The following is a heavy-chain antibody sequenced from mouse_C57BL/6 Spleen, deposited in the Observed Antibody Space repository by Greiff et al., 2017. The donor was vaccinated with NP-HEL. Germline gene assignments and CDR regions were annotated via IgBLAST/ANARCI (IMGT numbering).Heavy chain of an antibody. CDR2: ISSGGSYT. Sequence: VQLKESGGDLVKPGWSLKLSCSASGFTFSSYGMSWVRQTPDKRLEWVATISSGGSYTYYPDSVKGRFTISRDNAKNTLYLQMSSLKSEDTAMYYCARLITTVVARYFDVWGTGTTVTVSS. V-gene: IGHV5-6*01. CDR3: ARLITTVVARYFDV. D-gene: IGHD1-1*01. CDR1: GFTFSSYG. J-gene: IGHJ1*03.